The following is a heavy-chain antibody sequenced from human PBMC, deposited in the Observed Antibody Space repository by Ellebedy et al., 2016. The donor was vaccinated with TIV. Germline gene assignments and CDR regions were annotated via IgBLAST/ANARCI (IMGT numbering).Heavy chain of an antibody. D-gene: IGHD2-15*01. CDR2: IYPGNFET. CDR1: GYSFSNYW. V-gene: IGHV5-51*01. CDR3: ARLATEYCGGGSCPLGDY. J-gene: IGHJ4*02. Sequence: GESLKISXKGSGYSFSNYWIGWVRQTPGKGLEWMGIIYPGNFETRYSPSFQGQVTMSADKSISTAYLQWNSLQASDTAMYYCARLATEYCGGGSCPLGDYWGQGTLVTVSS.